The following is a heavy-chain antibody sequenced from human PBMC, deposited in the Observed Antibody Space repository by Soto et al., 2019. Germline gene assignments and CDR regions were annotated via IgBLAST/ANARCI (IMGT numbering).Heavy chain of an antibody. V-gene: IGHV1-69*08. CDR1: GGTFSSYT. CDR3: AREAIEGCCGRDV. CDR2: IIPILDIA. D-gene: IGHD2-15*01. J-gene: IGHJ6*02. Sequence: QVQLVQSGAEVKKPGSSVKVSCKASGGTFSSYTISWVRQAPGQGLEWMGRIIPILDIANYAQKFQGRVTITADKSTSTAYMELSSLRSEDTAVYYCAREAIEGCCGRDVWGQGTTVTVSS.